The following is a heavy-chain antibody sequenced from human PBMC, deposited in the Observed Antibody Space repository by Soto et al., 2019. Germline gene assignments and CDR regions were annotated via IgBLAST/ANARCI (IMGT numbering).Heavy chain of an antibody. J-gene: IGHJ4*02. Sequence: ASVKVSCKASGGTFSSYAISWVRQAPGQGLEWMGGIIPIFGTANYAQKFQGRVTITADESTSTAYMELSSLRSADTAVYYCASSSGTTSPYADYWGKGTLVTVSS. D-gene: IGHD1-1*01. V-gene: IGHV1-69*13. CDR2: IIPIFGTA. CDR3: ASSSGTTSPYADY. CDR1: GGTFSSYA.